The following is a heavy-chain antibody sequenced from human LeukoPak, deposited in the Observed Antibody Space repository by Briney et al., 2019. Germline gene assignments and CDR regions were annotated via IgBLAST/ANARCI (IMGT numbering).Heavy chain of an antibody. V-gene: IGHV1-24*01. CDR3: ATLGDSLSPSWFYP. D-gene: IGHD2-21*01. CDR1: GYTHTQLS. J-gene: IGHJ5*02. Sequence: ASVKVSCKVSGYTHTQLSMQWVRQAPGKGVEWMGGFDPLDAETIYAQKFHCRVTMTEDTSTYTAYMELSSLRSEVTAVYYCATLGDSLSPSWFYPCGQGTLVTVSS. CDR2: FDPLDAET.